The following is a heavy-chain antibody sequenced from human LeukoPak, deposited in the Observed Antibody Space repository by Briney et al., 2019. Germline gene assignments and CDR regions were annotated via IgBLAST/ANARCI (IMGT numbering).Heavy chain of an antibody. D-gene: IGHD2-2*01. CDR2: ISPYDGDT. CDR3: AILRGGIYSSRDAFDI. Sequence: ASVRVTCKASGYTFTTNGVSWVRQAPGQGLEWLAWISPYDGDTNYTPDLQGRVTLSTDTSTSTAYMELTSLRSDDTAVYYCAILRGGIYSSRDAFDIWGQGTMVTVSS. V-gene: IGHV1-18*04. CDR1: GYTFTTNG. J-gene: IGHJ3*02.